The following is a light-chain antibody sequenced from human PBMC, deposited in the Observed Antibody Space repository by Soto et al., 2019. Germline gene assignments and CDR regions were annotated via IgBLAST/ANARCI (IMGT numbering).Light chain of an antibody. V-gene: IGKV3D-15*01. J-gene: IGKJ5*01. Sequence: EIVMTQPPATLSVSPGERATLSCRASQSVSSNLAWYQHKPGQAPRLLISGASTRATGIPARFSGSGSGTEFTLTINSLQSEDSAVYYCQQHNQWPITFGQGTRLEIK. CDR3: QQHNQWPIT. CDR2: GAS. CDR1: QSVSSN.